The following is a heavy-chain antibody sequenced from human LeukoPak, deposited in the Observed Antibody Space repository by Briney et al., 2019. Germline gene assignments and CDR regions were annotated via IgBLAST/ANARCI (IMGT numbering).Heavy chain of an antibody. CDR1: GGSLRGHY. CDR2: VSYTGRT. V-gene: IGHV4-59*11. Sequence: PSETLSLTCTVSGGSLRGHYWSWIRQPPGKRLEWIGYVSYTGRTKYNPSLQSRVTISIDTSKSQFSLKLTSVTSADTAVYSCARLLDNDISGGPDTFDVWGQGTTVIVSS. CDR3: ARLLDNDISGGPDTFDV. D-gene: IGHD3-22*01. J-gene: IGHJ3*01.